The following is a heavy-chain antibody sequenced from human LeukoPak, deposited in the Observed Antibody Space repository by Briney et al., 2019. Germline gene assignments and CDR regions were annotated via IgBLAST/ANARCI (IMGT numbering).Heavy chain of an antibody. CDR1: GITFSTNA. CDR2: ISGSGTST. J-gene: IGHJ3*02. V-gene: IGHV3-23*01. CDR3: ARVSSDNNFDWLLRYTQRDAFDI. D-gene: IGHD3-9*01. Sequence: PGGSLRLSCAASGITFSTNAMSWVRQAPGKGLEWVSAISGSGTSTYHADSVKGRFTISRDNSKNTLYLQMSSLRVEDTAVYYCARVSSDNNFDWLLRYTQRDAFDIWGQGTMVTVSS.